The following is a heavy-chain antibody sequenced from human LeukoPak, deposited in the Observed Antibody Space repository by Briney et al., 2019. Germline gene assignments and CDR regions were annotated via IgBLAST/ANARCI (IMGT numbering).Heavy chain of an antibody. Sequence: ASVKVSCESSGYTFTGYYMHGVRHAPGQGREGRGWISPNSGGTHYTQKFQGRVTMTRDTSISTAYMELSRLRSDDTGVYYCARDREGYYDILTGYYGVGAFDIWGQGTMVTVSS. CDR1: GYTFTGYY. D-gene: IGHD3-9*01. CDR3: ARDREGYYDILTGYYGVGAFDI. V-gene: IGHV1-2*02. CDR2: ISPNSGGT. J-gene: IGHJ3*02.